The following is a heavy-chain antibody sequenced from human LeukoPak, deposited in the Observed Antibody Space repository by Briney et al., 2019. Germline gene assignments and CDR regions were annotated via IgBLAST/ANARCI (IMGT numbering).Heavy chain of an antibody. V-gene: IGHV3-30*04. D-gene: IGHD1-1*01. J-gene: IGHJ4*02. CDR2: ISYDGSQK. CDR3: ARDTDEGYNSPGDY. Sequence: GGSLRLSCAVSGFTLNTYAMHWVRQAPGKGLEWVAIISYDGSQKYYADSLKGRFTISRDNSRNTLYLQMNSLRDDDTGMHYCARDTDEGYNSPGDYWGQGTLVTVSS. CDR1: GFTLNTYA.